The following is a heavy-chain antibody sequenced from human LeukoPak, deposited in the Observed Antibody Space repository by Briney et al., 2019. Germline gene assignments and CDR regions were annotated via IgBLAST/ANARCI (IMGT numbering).Heavy chain of an antibody. Sequence: KPGGSLRLSCVASGFTFSTYDMNWVRQAPGKGLEWVSAITSTSNHINYADSVEGRFTISRDSANNSLYLQMNSLRTEDTAVYYCARVYSANGYGSGYYDYWGQGTLVTVSS. CDR2: ITSTSNHI. CDR3: ARVYSANGYGSGYYDY. CDR1: GFTFSTYD. V-gene: IGHV3-21*01. J-gene: IGHJ4*02. D-gene: IGHD3-10*01.